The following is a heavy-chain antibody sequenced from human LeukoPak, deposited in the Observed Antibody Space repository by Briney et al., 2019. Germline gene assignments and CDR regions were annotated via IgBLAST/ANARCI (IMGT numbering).Heavy chain of an antibody. CDR3: AKKDSSGYNWFDP. CDR1: GFTFSSYW. V-gene: IGHV3-7*01. CDR2: IKQDGSEK. J-gene: IGHJ5*02. D-gene: IGHD3-22*01. Sequence: PGGSLRLSCAASGFTFSSYWMSWVRQAPGKGLEWVANIKQDGSEKYYVDSVKGRFTISRDNSKNTLCLQMNSLRAEDTAVYYCAKKDSSGYNWFDPWGQGTLVTVSS.